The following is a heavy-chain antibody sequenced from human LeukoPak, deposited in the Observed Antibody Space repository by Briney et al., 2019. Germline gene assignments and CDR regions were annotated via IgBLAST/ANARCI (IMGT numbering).Heavy chain of an antibody. J-gene: IGHJ6*02. CDR1: GDTLSSHA. V-gene: IGHV1-69*04. CDR3: ARGTVVGATYWHYYGLDV. Sequence: ASVKVSCKASGDTLSSHAISWVRQAPGQGLEWMGRTIPIFGVENYAQKFQGRVTITADKTTNTAYMELSSLRLEDTAVYFCARGTVVGATYWHYYGLDVWGQGTTVTVSS. CDR2: TIPIFGVE. D-gene: IGHD1-26*01.